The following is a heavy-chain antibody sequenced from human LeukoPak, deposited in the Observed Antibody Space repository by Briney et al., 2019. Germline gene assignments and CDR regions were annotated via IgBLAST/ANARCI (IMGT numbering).Heavy chain of an antibody. CDR2: ISSSGSTI. V-gene: IGHV3-11*04. CDR1: GFTFSDYY. J-gene: IGHJ4*02. CDR3: ARDSNDFWSGHLDY. Sequence: GGSLRLPCAASGFTFSDYYMSWIRQAPGKGLEWVSYISSSGSTIYYADSVKGRFTISRDNAKNSLYLQMNSLRAEDTAVYYCARDSNDFWSGHLDYWGQGTVVTVSS. D-gene: IGHD3-3*01.